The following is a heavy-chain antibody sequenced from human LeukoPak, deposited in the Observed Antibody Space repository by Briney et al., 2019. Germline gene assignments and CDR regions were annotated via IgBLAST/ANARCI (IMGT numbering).Heavy chain of an antibody. CDR2: LKEDGGEE. Sequence: GGSLRLSCRASGFTFSSHWMTWVRQAPGKGLEWVANLKEDGGEENFVDSVKGRFTISRDNSKNTLYLQMNSLRSEDTAVYYCAKGEAHAFWSGYYFDYWGQGTLVTVSS. CDR3: AKGEAHAFWSGYYFDY. J-gene: IGHJ4*02. CDR1: GFTFSSHW. D-gene: IGHD3-3*01. V-gene: IGHV3-7*03.